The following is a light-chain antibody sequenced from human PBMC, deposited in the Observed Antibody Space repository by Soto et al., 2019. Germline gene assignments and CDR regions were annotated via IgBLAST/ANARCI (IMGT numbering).Light chain of an antibody. CDR3: KQFGSSPLYT. Sequence: EIVLTQSPGTLSLSPGERVTLSCRASQSVSSSYLAWYQQKPGQAPRLLIYGASSRDTGIPDRFSGSGSGTDFTLTISRLEPEDFAVYYCKQFGSSPLYTFGQGTKLEIK. CDR1: QSVSSSY. V-gene: IGKV3-20*01. J-gene: IGKJ2*01. CDR2: GAS.